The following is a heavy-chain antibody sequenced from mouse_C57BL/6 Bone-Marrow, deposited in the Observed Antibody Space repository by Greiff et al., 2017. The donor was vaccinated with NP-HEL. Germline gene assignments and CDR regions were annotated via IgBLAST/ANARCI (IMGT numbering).Heavy chain of an antibody. CDR3: ARERDYGSSYD. CDR2: INPYNGGT. CDR1: GYTFTDYY. Sequence: VQLQQSGPVLVKPGASVKMSCKASGYTFTDYYMNWVKQSHGKSLEWIGVINPYNGGTSYNQKFKGKATLTVDKSSSTAYMELNSLTSEDSAVYYCARERDYGSSYDWGQGTTLTVSS. V-gene: IGHV1-19*01. J-gene: IGHJ2*01. D-gene: IGHD1-1*01.